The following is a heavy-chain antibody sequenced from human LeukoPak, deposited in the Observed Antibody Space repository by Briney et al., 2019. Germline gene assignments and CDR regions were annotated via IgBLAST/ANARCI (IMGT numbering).Heavy chain of an antibody. Sequence: ASVKVSCKASGYTFTSYDINWVRQATGQGLEWMGWMNPNSRNTGYAQKFQGRVTMTRNTSISTAYMELSSLRSEDTAVYYCARVGYCSGGSCYFSYYFDYWGQGTLVTVSS. CDR2: MNPNSRNT. CDR1: GYTFTSYD. CDR3: ARVGYCSGGSCYFSYYFDY. J-gene: IGHJ4*02. V-gene: IGHV1-8*01. D-gene: IGHD2-15*01.